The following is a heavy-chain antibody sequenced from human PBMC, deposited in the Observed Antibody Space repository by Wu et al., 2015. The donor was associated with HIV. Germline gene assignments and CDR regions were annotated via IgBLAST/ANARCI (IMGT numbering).Heavy chain of an antibody. CDR3: ARGLRDILTGYYSAFEF. Sequence: QVHLVQFGGEVKKPGSSVKVSCKASGGGFNSYAISWVRQAPGQGLEWMGGVIPVIGTPNYSQKFQGRVTITTDESTATVYMEMSSLRFEDTAVYYCARGLRDILTGYYSAFEFWGQGALVTVSS. V-gene: IGHV1-69*05. CDR1: GGGFNSYA. CDR2: VIPVIGTP. D-gene: IGHD3-9*01. J-gene: IGHJ4*02.